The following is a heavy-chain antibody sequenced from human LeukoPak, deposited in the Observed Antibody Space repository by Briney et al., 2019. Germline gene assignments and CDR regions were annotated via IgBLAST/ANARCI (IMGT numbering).Heavy chain of an antibody. CDR3: AKGYVNLYYYYMDV. Sequence: GSLRLSCAASGFTFSSYAMSWVRQAPGKGLEWVSAISGSGGSTYYADSVKGRFTISRDNSKNTLYLQMNSLRAEDTAVYYCAKGYVNLYYYYMDVWGKGTTVTVSS. CDR1: GFTFSSYA. CDR2: ISGSGGST. D-gene: IGHD3-16*01. J-gene: IGHJ6*03. V-gene: IGHV3-23*01.